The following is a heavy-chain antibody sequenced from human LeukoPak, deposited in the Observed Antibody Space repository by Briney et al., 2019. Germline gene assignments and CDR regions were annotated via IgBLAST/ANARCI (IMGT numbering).Heavy chain of an antibody. J-gene: IGHJ4*02. V-gene: IGHV3-23*01. D-gene: IGHD1-14*01. CDR3: AKLHNLNSDY. CDR1: GVTLSSFA. CDR2: ISSSGSGDNT. Sequence: PGGSLRLSCAASGVTLSSFAMSWARQAPGKGLEWVSGISSSGSGDNTYYAGSVKGRFTISRDNSKNTLYLQMNSLRAEDTAVYYCAKLHNLNSDYWGQGTLVTVSS.